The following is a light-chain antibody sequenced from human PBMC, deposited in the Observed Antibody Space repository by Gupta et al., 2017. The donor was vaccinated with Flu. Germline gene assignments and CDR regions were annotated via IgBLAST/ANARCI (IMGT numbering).Light chain of an antibody. CDR1: QSVGNS. CDR3: RQYREYPIT. CDR2: GAS. Sequence: DFQMTQSPSSLSASVGDRVIITCRASQSVGNSLGWYQQKPEKAPKSLIYGASILQNGVPSRFSASGFGTEFTLTISSLQPEDFGTYYCRQYREYPITFGQGTRLEIK. J-gene: IGKJ5*01. V-gene: IGKV1D-16*01.